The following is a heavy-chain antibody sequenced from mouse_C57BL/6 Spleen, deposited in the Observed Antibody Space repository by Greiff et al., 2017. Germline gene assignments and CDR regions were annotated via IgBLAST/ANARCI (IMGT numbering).Heavy chain of an antibody. D-gene: IGHD1-1*01. J-gene: IGHJ2*01. CDR2: IRSKSSNYAT. CDR3: VSEDYGSSYYFDY. Sequence: EVKLVESGGGLVQPKGSLKLSCAASGFTFNTYAMHWVRQATGKGLEWVARIRSKSSNYATYYADSVQDRFTISRNNSQSMRYLQMNIQKTEDTAMYYCVSEDYGSSYYFDYWGQGTTLTVSS. V-gene: IGHV10-3*01. CDR1: GFTFNTYA.